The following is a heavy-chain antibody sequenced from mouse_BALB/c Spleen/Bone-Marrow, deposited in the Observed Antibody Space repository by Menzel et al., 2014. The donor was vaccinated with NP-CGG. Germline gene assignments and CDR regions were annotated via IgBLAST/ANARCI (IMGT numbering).Heavy chain of an antibody. D-gene: IGHD2-3*01. CDR3: ARGRGGYYGFAY. CDR1: GFTFSNYV. J-gene: IGHJ3*01. Sequence: EVKLVESGGGLVKPGGSLKLSCAASGFTFSNYVMSWVRQTPEKRLEWVASITSGGSTYYPDSVKGRFTISRDNARNILYLQMSSLRSEDTAMYYCARGRGGYYGFAYWGQGTLVTVSA. CDR2: ITSGGST. V-gene: IGHV5-6-5*01.